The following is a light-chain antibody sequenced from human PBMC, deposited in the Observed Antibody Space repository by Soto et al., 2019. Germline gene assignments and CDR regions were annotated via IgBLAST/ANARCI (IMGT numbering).Light chain of an antibody. Sequence: EIVLTQSPGTLSLSPGERATLSCRASQSLSSTYLAWYQQKPGQAPRLLIYGASSRATGIPDRFIGSGSATAFTLTISRLEPEDFAVYHCQQYGNSPPTFGGGTKVEI. CDR2: GAS. CDR3: QQYGNSPPT. CDR1: QSLSSTY. V-gene: IGKV3-20*01. J-gene: IGKJ4*01.